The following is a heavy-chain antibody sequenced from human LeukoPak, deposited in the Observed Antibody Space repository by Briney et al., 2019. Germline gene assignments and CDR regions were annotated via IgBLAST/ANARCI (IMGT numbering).Heavy chain of an antibody. CDR2: ISAYNGNT. CDR3: ARAPIYYFDNSGYYN. J-gene: IGHJ4*02. D-gene: IGHD3-22*01. V-gene: IGHV1-18*01. Sequence: GASVKVSCKASGYTFTSYAISWVRRAPGQGLEWMGWISAYNGNTNYAQKLQGRVTMTTDTSTSTAYMELRSLRSDDTAVYYCARAPIYYFDNSGYYNWGQGTLVTVSS. CDR1: GYTFTSYA.